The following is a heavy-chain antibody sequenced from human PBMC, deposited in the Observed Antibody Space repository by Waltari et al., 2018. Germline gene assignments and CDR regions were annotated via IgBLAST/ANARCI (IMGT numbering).Heavy chain of an antibody. D-gene: IGHD4-17*01. V-gene: IGHV4-38-2*01. Sequence: QVQLQESGPGLVKPSETLSLTCAVSGYSISSGYYWGWIRQPPGKGLEWIGSIYHSGSTYYKPSLKSRVTISVDTSKNQFSLKRSAVTAADTAVYYCARGVGGDENWGQGTLVTVSS. CDR1: GYSISSGYY. CDR3: ARGVGGDEN. CDR2: IYHSGST. J-gene: IGHJ4*02.